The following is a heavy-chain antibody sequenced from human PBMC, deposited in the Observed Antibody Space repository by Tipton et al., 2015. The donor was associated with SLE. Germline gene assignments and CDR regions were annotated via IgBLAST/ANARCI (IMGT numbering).Heavy chain of an antibody. D-gene: IGHD2-2*01. CDR2: INHSGST. CDR1: GGSISSSSYY. CDR3: ARGRDIVVVPAAYWDY. V-gene: IGHV4-39*07. J-gene: IGHJ4*02. Sequence: TLSLTCTVSGGSISSSSYYWGWIRQPPGKGLEWIGEINHSGSTNYNPSLKSRVTISVDTSKNQFSLKLSSVTAADTAVYYCARGRDIVVVPAAYWDYWGQGTLVTVSS.